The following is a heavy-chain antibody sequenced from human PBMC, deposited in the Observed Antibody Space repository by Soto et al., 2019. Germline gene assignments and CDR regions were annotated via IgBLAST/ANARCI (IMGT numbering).Heavy chain of an antibody. CDR1: GGSISSGGYY. CDR2: IYYSGST. CDR3: ARDELGIPYFDY. D-gene: IGHD7-27*01. Sequence: QVQLQESGPGLVKPSQTLSLTCTVSGGSISSGGYYWSWIRQHPGKGLEWIGYIYYSGSTYYNSSLKSRVTISVDTSKNQFSLKLSSVTAADTAVYYCARDELGIPYFDYWGQGTLVTVSS. J-gene: IGHJ4*02. V-gene: IGHV4-31*03.